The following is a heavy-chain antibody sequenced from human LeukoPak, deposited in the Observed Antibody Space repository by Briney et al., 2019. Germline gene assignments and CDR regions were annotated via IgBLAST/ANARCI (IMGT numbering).Heavy chain of an antibody. CDR2: INHSGST. J-gene: IGHJ4*02. Sequence: PSETLSLTCAVYGGSFSGYYWSWIRQPPGKGLEWIGEINHSGSTNYNPSLKSRVTISVDTSKNQFSLQLTSVTPEDTAMYYCARGVRGVNDYWGQGTLVTVSS. CDR3: ARGVRGVNDY. V-gene: IGHV4-34*01. D-gene: IGHD3-10*01. CDR1: GGSFSGYY.